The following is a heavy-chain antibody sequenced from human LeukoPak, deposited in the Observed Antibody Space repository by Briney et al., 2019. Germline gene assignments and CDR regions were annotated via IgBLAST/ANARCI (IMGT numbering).Heavy chain of an antibody. V-gene: IGHV3-30*04. J-gene: IGHJ6*03. CDR2: ISYDGSNK. CDR1: GFTFSSYA. CDR3: ARDRLYDFWSGYSYYYYYYMDV. Sequence: PGRSLRLSCAASGFTFSSYAMHWVRQAPGKGLEWVAVISYDGSNKYYADSVKGRFTISRDNSKNTLYLQMNSLRAEDTAVYYCARDRLYDFWSGYSYYYYYYMDVWGKGTTVTVSS. D-gene: IGHD3-3*01.